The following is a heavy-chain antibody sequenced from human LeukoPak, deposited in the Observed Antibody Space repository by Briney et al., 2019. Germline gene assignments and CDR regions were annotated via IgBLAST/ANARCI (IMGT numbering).Heavy chain of an antibody. Sequence: GGSLRLSCAASGFTFSRNSMNWVRQAPGTGLDWVSSISTSSSYINYADSVKDRFTISRDNAKNSLYLQMNSLRAEDTAVYYCARGSSNIAARNNWFDPWGQGTLVTVSS. V-gene: IGHV3-21*01. CDR2: ISTSSSYI. J-gene: IGHJ5*02. CDR3: ARGSSNIAARNNWFDP. CDR1: GFTFSRNS. D-gene: IGHD6-6*01.